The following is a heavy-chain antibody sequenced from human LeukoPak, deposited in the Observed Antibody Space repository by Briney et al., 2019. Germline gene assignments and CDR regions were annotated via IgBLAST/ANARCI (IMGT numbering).Heavy chain of an antibody. J-gene: IGHJ5*01. CDR3: AKSRGDRERWLHLDS. CDR1: GFTFSSYG. CDR2: IWYDGSNK. D-gene: IGHD5-24*01. Sequence: GGSLRLSCAASGFTFSSYGMHWVRQAPGKGLEWVAVIWYDGSNKYYADSVKGRFTISRDNSKSTLYLQMSILRAEDTAVYYCAKSRGDRERWLHLDSWGQGILVTVSS. V-gene: IGHV3-33*06.